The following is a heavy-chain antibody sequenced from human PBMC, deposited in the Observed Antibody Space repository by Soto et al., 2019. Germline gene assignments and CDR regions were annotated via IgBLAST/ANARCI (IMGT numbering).Heavy chain of an antibody. J-gene: IGHJ4*02. V-gene: IGHV4-59*01. D-gene: IGHD3-22*01. Sequence: SETLSLTCTVSGGSISSYYWSWIRQPPGKGLEWIGYIYYSGSTNYNPSLKSRVTISVDTSKNQFSLKLSSVTAADTAVYYCARVWYYYDSSGYYNPLYYFDYWGQGALVTVSS. CDR2: IYYSGST. CDR1: GGSISSYY. CDR3: ARVWYYYDSSGYYNPLYYFDY.